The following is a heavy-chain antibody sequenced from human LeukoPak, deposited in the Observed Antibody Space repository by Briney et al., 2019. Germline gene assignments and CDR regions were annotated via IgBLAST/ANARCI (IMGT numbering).Heavy chain of an antibody. CDR2: ISAYNGNT. CDR3: ARGWYSSSILEAFDI. V-gene: IGHV1-18*01. CDR1: GYTFTSYG. J-gene: IGHJ3*02. D-gene: IGHD6-13*01. Sequence: ASVKVSCKASGYTFTSYGISWVRQAPGQGLEWMGWISAYNGNTNYAQKLQGRVTMTRNTSISTAYMELSSLRSEDTAVYYCARGWYSSSILEAFDIWGQGTMVTVSS.